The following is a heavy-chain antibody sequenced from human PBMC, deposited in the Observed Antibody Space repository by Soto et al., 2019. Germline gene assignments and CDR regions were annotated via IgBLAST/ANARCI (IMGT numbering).Heavy chain of an antibody. CDR1: GLTFSSYA. J-gene: IGHJ4*02. Sequence: GGSLRLSCAASGLTFSSYAMIWVRQAPGKGLEWVSAISGSGGSTYYAGSVKGRFTISRDNSKNTLYLQMNSLRAEDTAVYYCAKDWGAAAGTGQTFDYWGQGTLVTVSS. V-gene: IGHV3-23*01. CDR2: ISGSGGST. D-gene: IGHD6-13*01. CDR3: AKDWGAAAGTGQTFDY.